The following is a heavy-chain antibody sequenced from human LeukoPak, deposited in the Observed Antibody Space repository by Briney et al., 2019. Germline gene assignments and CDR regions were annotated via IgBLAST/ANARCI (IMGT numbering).Heavy chain of an antibody. CDR1: GFTFSSYG. D-gene: IGHD3-10*01. CDR3: AKDLGLLWFGELSTYFDY. CDR2: ISYDGSNK. Sequence: PGGSLRLSCAASGFTFSSYGMHWVRQAPGKGLEWVAVISYDGSNKYYADSVKGRFTISRDNSKNTLYLQMNSLRAEDTAVYYCAKDLGLLWFGELSTYFDYWGQGTLVTVSS. J-gene: IGHJ4*02. V-gene: IGHV3-30*18.